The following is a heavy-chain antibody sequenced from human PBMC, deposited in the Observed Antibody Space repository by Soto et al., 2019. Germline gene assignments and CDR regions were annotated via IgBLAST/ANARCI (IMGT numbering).Heavy chain of an antibody. CDR3: ARHASDCSGGSCYSLDDAFDI. D-gene: IGHD2-15*01. Sequence: QVQLQESGPGLVKPSETLSLTCTVSGGSISSYYWSWIRQPPGKGLEWIGYIYYSGSTNYNPSLKSRVTISVDTSKNQFCLKLSSVTAADTAVYYCARHASDCSGGSCYSLDDAFDIWGQGTMVTVSS. CDR1: GGSISSYY. J-gene: IGHJ3*02. V-gene: IGHV4-59*08. CDR2: IYYSGST.